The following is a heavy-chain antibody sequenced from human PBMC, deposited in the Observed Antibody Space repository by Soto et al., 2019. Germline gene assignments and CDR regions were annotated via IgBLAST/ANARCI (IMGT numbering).Heavy chain of an antibody. V-gene: IGHV4-31*03. CDR2: IYSSGST. D-gene: IGHD3-10*01. CDR1: GGSISSGGYY. CDR3: ALWYGNNWFDP. Sequence: QVQLQESGPGLVKPSQTLSLTCTVSGGSISSGGYYWSWLRHHPVKGLELIGYIYSSGSTYYNPSHKSRVTITVDTTKHQFSLKLRSVTAADPAVHYGALWYGNNWFDPWGQGTLVTVSS. J-gene: IGHJ5*02.